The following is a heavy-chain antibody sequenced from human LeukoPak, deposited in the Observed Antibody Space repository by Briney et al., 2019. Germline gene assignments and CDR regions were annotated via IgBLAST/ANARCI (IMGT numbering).Heavy chain of an antibody. CDR1: GFTFSSYS. V-gene: IGHV3-21*01. J-gene: IGHJ6*02. D-gene: IGHD2-21*01. CDR3: ASSSMYYGMDV. CDR2: ISSSSSYI. Sequence: GGSLRLSCVASGFTFSSYSMNWVRQAPGKGLEWVSSISSSSSYIYYADSVKGRFTISRDNAKNSLYLQMNSLRAEDTAVYYCASSSMYYGMDVWGQGTTVTVSS.